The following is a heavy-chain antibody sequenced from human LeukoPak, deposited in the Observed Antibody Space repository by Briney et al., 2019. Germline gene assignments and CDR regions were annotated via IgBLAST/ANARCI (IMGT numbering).Heavy chain of an antibody. V-gene: IGHV1-69*06. CDR2: IIPIFGTA. Sequence: ASVKVSCKASGYTFTSYGFSWVRQAPGQGLEWMGGIIPIFGTANYAQKFQGRVTITADKSTSTAYMELRSLTSDDTAVYYCAREVATITVAAAGGIDYWGQGTLVTVSS. J-gene: IGHJ4*02. D-gene: IGHD6-13*01. CDR3: AREVATITVAAAGGIDY. CDR1: GYTFTSYG.